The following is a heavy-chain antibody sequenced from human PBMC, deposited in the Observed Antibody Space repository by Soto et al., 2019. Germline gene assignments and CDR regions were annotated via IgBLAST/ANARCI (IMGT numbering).Heavy chain of an antibody. D-gene: IGHD7-27*01. CDR3: ARPPRTGDDDAFDI. CDR1: GGSFSGYY. V-gene: IGHV4-34*01. Sequence: SETLSLTCAVYGGSFSGYYWSWIRQPPGKGLEWIGEINHSGSTNYNPSLKSRVTISVDTSKNQFSLKLSSVTAADTAVYYCARPPRTGDDDAFDIWGQGTMVTVSS. CDR2: INHSGST. J-gene: IGHJ3*02.